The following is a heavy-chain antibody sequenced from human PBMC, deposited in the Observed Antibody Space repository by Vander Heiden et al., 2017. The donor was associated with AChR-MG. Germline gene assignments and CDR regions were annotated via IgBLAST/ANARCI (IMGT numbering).Heavy chain of an antibody. CDR1: GFPCSCYS. D-gene: IGHD1-26*01. V-gene: IGHV3-48*02. CDR2: ISSSSSTI. J-gene: IGHJ6*02. Sequence: EVQLVDSGGGLVRPGGSLRLFCAASGFPCSCYSMNWVRQAPGKGLEWVSYISSSSSTIYYADSVKGRFTISRDNAKNSLYLQMNSLRDEDTAVYYCARDGVGLLLYYYYGMDVWGQGTTVTVSS. CDR3: ARDGVGLLLYYYYGMDV.